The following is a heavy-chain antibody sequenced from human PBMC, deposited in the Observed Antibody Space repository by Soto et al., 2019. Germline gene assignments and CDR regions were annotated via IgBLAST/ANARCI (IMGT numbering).Heavy chain of an antibody. Sequence: QVQLVQSGTEVKKPGSSVKVSCKTSGGTFSSFPIAWVRQAPGQGLEWVGGIIPVLGAPSYAQTFQGRVTITADESTSAAYLELSSLRSDHTAGYFCARDRHYENHTFYYLKYYFDYWGQGTLVTVSS. CDR1: GGTFSSFP. D-gene: IGHD3-22*01. J-gene: IGHJ4*02. CDR2: IIPVLGAP. V-gene: IGHV1-69*01. CDR3: ARDRHYENHTFYYLKYYFDY.